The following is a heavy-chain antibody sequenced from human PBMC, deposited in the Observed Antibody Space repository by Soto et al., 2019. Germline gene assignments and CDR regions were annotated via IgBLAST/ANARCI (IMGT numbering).Heavy chain of an antibody. Sequence: LRLSCAASGFTFRNYGMHWVRQAPGKGLEWVAVISHDGSDKYYADSMKGRFIISRDNSENTLFLNMNSLKPEDTAVYYCAKENQHLVHDYWGQGTLVTVSS. CDR1: GFTFRNYG. CDR3: AKENQHLVHDY. D-gene: IGHD6-13*01. V-gene: IGHV3-30*18. J-gene: IGHJ4*02. CDR2: ISHDGSDK.